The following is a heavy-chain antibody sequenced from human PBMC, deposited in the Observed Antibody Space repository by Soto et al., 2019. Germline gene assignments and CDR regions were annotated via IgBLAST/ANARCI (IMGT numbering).Heavy chain of an antibody. CDR3: VRCGYISGWYCYFDF. Sequence: GGSLRLSCAASRFTFTTYAMNWVRQAPGKGLERVALMSSDGTNEHYADSVRGRFTVSRDNSRNTLFLQMNNLRTDDTAVYYCVRCGYISGWYCYFDFWGLGTLVTVSS. V-gene: IGHV3-30-3*01. CDR2: MSSDGTNE. J-gene: IGHJ4*02. D-gene: IGHD6-19*01. CDR1: RFTFTTYA.